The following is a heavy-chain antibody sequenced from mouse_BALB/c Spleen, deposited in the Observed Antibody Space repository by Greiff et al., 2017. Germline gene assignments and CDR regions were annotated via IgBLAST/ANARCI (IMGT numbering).Heavy chain of an antibody. CDR3: ARSEDYDAMDY. CDR2: ISYSGST. CDR1: GYSITSDYA. J-gene: IGHJ4*01. Sequence: DVHLVESGPGLVKPSQSLSLTCTVTGYSITSDYAWNWIRQFPGNILEWMGYISYSGSTSYNPSLKSRISITRDTSKNQFFLQLNSVTTEDTATYDCARSEDYDAMDYWGQGTSVTVSA. V-gene: IGHV3-2*02.